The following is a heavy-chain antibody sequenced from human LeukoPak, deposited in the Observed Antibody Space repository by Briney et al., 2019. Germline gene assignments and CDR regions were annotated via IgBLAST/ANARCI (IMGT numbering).Heavy chain of an antibody. CDR3: ARDTIHGDDYVFDY. Sequence: ASVKVSCKASGYTFTSYDINWVRQATGQGLEWMGWMNPNSGNTGYAQKFQGRVTITTDTSTTTAYMELRSLRSDDTAVYYCARDTIHGDDYVFDYWGQGTLVTVSS. J-gene: IGHJ4*02. D-gene: IGHD3-10*02. CDR2: MNPNSGNT. CDR1: GYTFTSYD. V-gene: IGHV1-8*03.